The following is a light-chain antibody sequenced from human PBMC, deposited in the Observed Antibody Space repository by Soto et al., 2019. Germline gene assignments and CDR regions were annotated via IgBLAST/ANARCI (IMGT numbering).Light chain of an antibody. CDR2: NAS. J-gene: IGKJ5*01. CDR1: QSVSKY. Sequence: EIVLTQSPATLSLSPGERAPLSCRASQSVSKYLAWYQQKPGQAPRLLIYNASNRATGIPVRFSGSGSGTYFTLTISSLEPEDFAVYYCQQRSKWPITFGQGTRLEIK. V-gene: IGKV3-11*01. CDR3: QQRSKWPIT.